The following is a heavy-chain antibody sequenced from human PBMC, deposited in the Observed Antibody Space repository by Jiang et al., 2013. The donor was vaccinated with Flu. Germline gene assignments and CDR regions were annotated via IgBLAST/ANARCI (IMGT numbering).Heavy chain of an antibody. Sequence: EYGPGLVKPSETLSLTCAVSGGFMNNYYWSWIRQPPGRGLEWIGYIFYSGATNYNPSLKSRVTISVDTSKNQVSLRVASVTAADTAVYYCVRHPPRSDFGFAFDIWGQGTMVTVSS. CDR3: VRHPPRSDFGFAFDI. V-gene: IGHV4-59*08. J-gene: IGHJ3*02. CDR2: IFYSGAT. D-gene: IGHD4/OR15-4a*01. CDR1: GGFMNNYY.